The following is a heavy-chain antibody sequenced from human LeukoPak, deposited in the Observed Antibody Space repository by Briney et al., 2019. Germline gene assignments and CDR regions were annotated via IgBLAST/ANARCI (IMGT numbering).Heavy chain of an antibody. Sequence: ASVKVSCKASGYTFTSYGISWVRQAPGQGLEWMGWISAYNGNTNYAQKLQGRVTMTTDTSTSTAYMELRSLRSADPAVYYCARGAYYDFWRGYRPRQYFQHWGQGTLVTVSS. V-gene: IGHV1-18*01. CDR1: GYTFTSYG. CDR2: ISAYNGNT. D-gene: IGHD3-3*01. CDR3: ARGAYYDFWRGYRPRQYFQH. J-gene: IGHJ1*01.